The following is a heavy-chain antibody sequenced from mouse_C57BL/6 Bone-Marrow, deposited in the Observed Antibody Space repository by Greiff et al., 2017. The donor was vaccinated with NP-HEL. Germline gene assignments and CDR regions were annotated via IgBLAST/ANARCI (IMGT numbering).Heavy chain of an antibody. CDR3: ARDYYGSSYDFAY. CDR2: IRNKANGYTT. V-gene: IGHV7-3*01. CDR1: GFTFTDYY. D-gene: IGHD1-1*01. Sequence: VQLKESGGGLVQPGGSLSLSCAASGFTFTDYYMSWVRQPPGKALEWLGFIRNKANGYTTEYSASVKGRFTISRDNSQSILYLQMNALRAEDSATYYCARDYYGSSYDFAYWGQGTLVTVSA. J-gene: IGHJ3*01.